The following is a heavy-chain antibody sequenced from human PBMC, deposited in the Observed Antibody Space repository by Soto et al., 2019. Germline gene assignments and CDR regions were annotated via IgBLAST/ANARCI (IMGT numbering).Heavy chain of an antibody. CDR1: GGSFNSFP. J-gene: IGHJ4*02. CDR3: TKDTKSRDQEWALDY. V-gene: IGHV1-69*17. Sequence: QVRLVQSGTEVNKPGSSVKVSCKVSGGSFNSFPISWVRQAPGQGPQWMGGIVPVFGIANYAQEFLGRITITADRSTTTSYMELSSLSSDETAVYYCTKDTKSRDQEWALDYWGQGTLVMVS. D-gene: IGHD2-15*01. CDR2: IVPVFGIA.